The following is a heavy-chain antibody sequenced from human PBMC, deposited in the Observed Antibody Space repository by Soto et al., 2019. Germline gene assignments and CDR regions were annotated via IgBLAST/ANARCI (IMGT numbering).Heavy chain of an antibody. CDR3: ARGGNYYDSSSLDV. V-gene: IGHV3-33*01. D-gene: IGHD3-22*01. J-gene: IGHJ6*02. Sequence: PGGSLRLSCAASGFTFSSYGMHWVRQAPGKGLEWVAVIWYDGSNKYYADSVKGRFTISRDNSKNTLYLQMNSLRAEDTAVYHCARGGNYYDSSSLDVWGQGTKVTVYS. CDR2: IWYDGSNK. CDR1: GFTFSSYG.